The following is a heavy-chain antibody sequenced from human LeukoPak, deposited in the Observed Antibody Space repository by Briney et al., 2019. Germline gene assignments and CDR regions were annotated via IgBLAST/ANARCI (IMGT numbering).Heavy chain of an antibody. D-gene: IGHD6-13*01. CDR1: RYTLTSYV. V-gene: IGHV1-18*01. CDR2: ISAYNGKT. Sequence: GAAVKVSCMASRYTLTSYVISWVRQAPGQGVEGMGWISAYNGKTNYAQKLQDRVTMATDTSTSTAYMELRSLRSDDTAVYYCARDIPIAVAGSREDYWGQGTLVTVSS. CDR3: ARDIPIAVAGSREDY. J-gene: IGHJ4*02.